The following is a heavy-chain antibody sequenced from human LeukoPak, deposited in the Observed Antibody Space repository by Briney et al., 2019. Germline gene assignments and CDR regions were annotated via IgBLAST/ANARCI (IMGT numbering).Heavy chain of an antibody. D-gene: IGHD1-26*01. V-gene: IGHV3-21*01. CDR1: GFTFSSYA. Sequence: GASLRLSCAASGFTFSSYAMSWVRQAPGKGLEWVSSISSSSSYIYYADSVKGRFTISRDNAKNSLYLQMNSLRAEDTAVYYCAIVGATTPDYWGQGTLVTVSS. J-gene: IGHJ4*02. CDR3: AIVGATTPDY. CDR2: ISSSSSYI.